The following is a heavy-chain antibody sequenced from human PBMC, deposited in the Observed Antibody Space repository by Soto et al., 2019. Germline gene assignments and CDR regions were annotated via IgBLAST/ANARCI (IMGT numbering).Heavy chain of an antibody. V-gene: IGHV3-33*01. CDR2: IWYDGSNK. CDR3: ARDQNYYGSGSYPVYYFDY. CDR1: GFTFSSYG. D-gene: IGHD3-10*01. J-gene: IGHJ4*02. Sequence: GGSLRLSCAASGFTFSSYGMHWVRQAPGKGLEWVAVIWYDGSNKYYADSVKGRFTISRDNSKNTLYLQMNSLRAEDTAVYYCARDQNYYGSGSYPVYYFDYWGQGTLVTVSS.